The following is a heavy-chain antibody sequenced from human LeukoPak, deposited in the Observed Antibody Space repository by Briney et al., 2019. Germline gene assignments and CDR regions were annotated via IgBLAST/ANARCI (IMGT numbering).Heavy chain of an antibody. D-gene: IGHD4-11*01. J-gene: IGHJ4*02. Sequence: SVKVSCKASGGTFSSYAISWVRQAPGQGLEWMGRIIPILGIANYAQKFQGRVTITADKSTSTAYMELSSLRSEDTAVYYCARDPVSVTASTNYWGQGTLVTVSS. CDR2: IIPILGIA. CDR1: GGTFSSYA. V-gene: IGHV1-69*04. CDR3: ARDPVSVTASTNY.